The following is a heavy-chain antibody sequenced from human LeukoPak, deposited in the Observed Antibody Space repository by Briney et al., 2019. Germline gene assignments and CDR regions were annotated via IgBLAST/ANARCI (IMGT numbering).Heavy chain of an antibody. Sequence: GASVKVSCKASGYTFTGYYMHWVRQAPGQGLEWMGWINPNSGGTNYAQEFQGRVTMTRDTSISTAYMELSRPRSDDTAVYYCAMHVGDSSSWYYFDYWGQGTLVTVSS. J-gene: IGHJ4*02. CDR2: INPNSGGT. V-gene: IGHV1-2*02. D-gene: IGHD6-13*01. CDR1: GYTFTGYY. CDR3: AMHVGDSSSWYYFDY.